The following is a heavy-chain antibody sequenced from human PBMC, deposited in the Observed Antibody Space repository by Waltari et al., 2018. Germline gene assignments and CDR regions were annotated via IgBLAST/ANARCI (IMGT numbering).Heavy chain of an antibody. CDR2: INHSGST. Sequence: QVQLQQWGAGLLKPSETLSLTCAVYGGSFSGYYWSWIRQPPGQGLEWIGEINHSGSTNYNPSLKSRVTISVDTSKNQFSLKLSSVTAADTAVYYCARRTKQYDYIWGSYRYGPGGGQGTLVTVSS. CDR3: ARRTKQYDYIWGSYRYGPG. CDR1: GGSFSGYY. D-gene: IGHD3-16*02. J-gene: IGHJ4*02. V-gene: IGHV4-34*01.